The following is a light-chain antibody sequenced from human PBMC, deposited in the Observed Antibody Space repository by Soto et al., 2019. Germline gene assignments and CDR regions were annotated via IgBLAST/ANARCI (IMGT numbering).Light chain of an antibody. CDR3: QQYKSWWT. CDR2: DAS. CDR1: EDVANH. V-gene: IGKV1-5*01. Sequence: EIQMTQSPSTLSASVGDTVTIACRASEDVANHLAWHQQKPGRAPMLLISDASDLNSGVPSRFSGSGSGTDFTLIISNLQPDDSATYYCQQYKSWWTFGEGTKVQIK. J-gene: IGKJ1*01.